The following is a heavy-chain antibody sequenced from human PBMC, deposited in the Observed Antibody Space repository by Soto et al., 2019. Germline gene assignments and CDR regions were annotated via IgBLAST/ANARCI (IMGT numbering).Heavy chain of an antibody. CDR2: IYWDDDE. Sequence: QINLKESGPTLVKPTQPLTLTCSFSGFSLTTAGVGVGWVRQSPGEALEWLALIYWDDDERYSPSLKTRLTMTKDTSKNQVVLKMTNMAPVDTATYYCAHSRNLITDDAQVGDFDYWGQGTLVTVSS. V-gene: IGHV2-5*02. CDR1: GFSLTTAGVG. D-gene: IGHD3-10*01. J-gene: IGHJ4*02. CDR3: AHSRNLITDDAQVGDFDY.